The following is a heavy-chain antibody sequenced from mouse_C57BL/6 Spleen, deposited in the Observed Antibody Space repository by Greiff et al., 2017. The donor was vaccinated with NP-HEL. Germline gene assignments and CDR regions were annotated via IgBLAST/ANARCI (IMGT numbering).Heavy chain of an antibody. V-gene: IGHV1-69*01. CDR1: GYTFTSYW. CDR3: GRGDGPYAMDY. Sequence: QVQLQQPGAELVMPGASVKLSCKASGYTFTSYWMHWVKQRPGQGLEWIGGIDPSDSYTNYNQKFKGKSTLTVDKSSSTAYMQLSSLTSEDSAVYYCGRGDGPYAMDYWGQGTSVTVSS. CDR2: IDPSDSYT. J-gene: IGHJ4*01. D-gene: IGHD2-3*01.